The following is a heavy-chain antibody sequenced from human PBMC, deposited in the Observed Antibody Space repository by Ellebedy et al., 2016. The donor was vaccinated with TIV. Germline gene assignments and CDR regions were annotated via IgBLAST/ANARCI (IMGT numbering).Heavy chain of an antibody. D-gene: IGHD1-14*01. V-gene: IGHV3-48*03. J-gene: IGHJ6*02. CDR2: ISSSGSTI. CDR1: GFTSSSYE. Sequence: GESLKISCAASGFTSSSYEMNWVRQAPGKGLEWVSYISSSGSTIYYADSVKGRFTISRDNSKNTLYLQMISLRAEDTAVYYCARETVWSYYYGMDVWGQGTTVTVSS. CDR3: ARETVWSYYYGMDV.